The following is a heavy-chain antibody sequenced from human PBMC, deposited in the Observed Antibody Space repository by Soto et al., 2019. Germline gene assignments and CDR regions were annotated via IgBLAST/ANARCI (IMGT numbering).Heavy chain of an antibody. CDR2: IYWDDDK. J-gene: IGHJ4*02. CDR3: AHSALQTGDFDY. CDR1: GFSLSTSGVS. Sequence: QITLKESGPTLVKPTQTLTLTCTFSGFSLSTSGVSVGWIRQPPGKAMGWLGVIYWDDDKRYSPSLKSRLTITKDTTKNQVVLTMTNMDAVDTAKYCGAHSALQTGDFDYWGQGTLVTVSS. V-gene: IGHV2-5*02. D-gene: IGHD1-26*01.